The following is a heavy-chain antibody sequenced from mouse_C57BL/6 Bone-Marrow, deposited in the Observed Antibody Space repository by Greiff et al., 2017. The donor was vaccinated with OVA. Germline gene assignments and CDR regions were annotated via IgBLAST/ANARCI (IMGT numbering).Heavy chain of an antibody. Sequence: VQLKESGGGLVKPGGSLKLSCAASGFTFSSYAMSWVRQTPEKRLEWVATISDGGSYTYYPDNVKGRFTISRDNAKNNLYLQMSHLKSEDTAMYYCAREQLPFAYWGQGTLVTVSA. CDR1: GFTFSSYA. CDR2: ISDGGSYT. J-gene: IGHJ3*01. D-gene: IGHD5-5*01. V-gene: IGHV5-4*01. CDR3: AREQLPFAY.